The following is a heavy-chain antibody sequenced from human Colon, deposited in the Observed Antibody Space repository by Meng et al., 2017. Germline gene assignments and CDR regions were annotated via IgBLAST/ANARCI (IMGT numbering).Heavy chain of an antibody. CDR2: IYPGDSDT. D-gene: IGHD5/OR15-5a*01. CDR1: GYIFTSYW. J-gene: IGHJ2*01. Sequence: GESLKISCKGSGYIFTSYWMGWVRQMPGKGLEWMGIIYPGDSDTRYSPSFQGQVTISGDKSISSAYLQWSSLNASDTAMYYCASAVSPVWYFDLWGHGTLVTVSS. V-gene: IGHV5-51*01. CDR3: ASAVSPVWYFDL.